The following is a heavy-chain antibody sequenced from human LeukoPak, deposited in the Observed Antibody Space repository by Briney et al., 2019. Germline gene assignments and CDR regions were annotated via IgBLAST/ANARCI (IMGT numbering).Heavy chain of an antibody. Sequence: SETLSLTCTVSGGSISSYYWSWIRQPPGKGLEWIGYIYYSGSTNYNPSLKSRVTISVDTSKNQFSLKLSSVTAADTAVYYCARVSGYQLQKYNWFDPWGQGTLVTVSS. J-gene: IGHJ5*02. CDR2: IYYSGST. CDR1: GGSISSYY. D-gene: IGHD2-2*01. CDR3: ARVSGYQLQKYNWFDP. V-gene: IGHV4-59*01.